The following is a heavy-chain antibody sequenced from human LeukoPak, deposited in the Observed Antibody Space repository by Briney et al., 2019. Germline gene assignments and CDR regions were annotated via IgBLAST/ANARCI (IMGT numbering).Heavy chain of an antibody. D-gene: IGHD3-16*01. V-gene: IGHV3-9*01. CDR1: GFTFDDYA. CDR3: VRGGAKSYFDY. Sequence: PGGSLRLSCAASGFTFDDYAMHWDRQAPGKGLEWVSGISWNSGSIGYADSVKGRFTISRDNAKNSLYLQMNSLRAEDTALYYCVRGGAKSYFDYWGQGTLVTVSS. J-gene: IGHJ4*02. CDR2: ISWNSGSI.